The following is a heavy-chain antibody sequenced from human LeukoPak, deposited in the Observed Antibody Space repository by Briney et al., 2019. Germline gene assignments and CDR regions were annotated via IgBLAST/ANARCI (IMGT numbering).Heavy chain of an antibody. J-gene: IGHJ4*02. CDR3: AKARSYSYGVGYFDY. CDR1: GFTFSTYV. D-gene: IGHD5-18*01. CDR2: ISSNGDNT. V-gene: IGHV3-64*04. Sequence: GGSLRLSCSVSGFTFSTYVMHWVRQAPGKGLEYVSAISSNGDNTYYADSVKGRFTISRDNSKNTLYLQMNSLRAEDTAVYYCAKARSYSYGVGYFDYWGQGTLVTVSS.